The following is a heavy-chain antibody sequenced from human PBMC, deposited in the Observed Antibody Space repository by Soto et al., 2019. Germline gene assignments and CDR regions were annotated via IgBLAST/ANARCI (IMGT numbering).Heavy chain of an antibody. Sequence: PGESLKISCKGSGYIFSNYWIGWVRQMPGKGLEWMGIIYPGDSDTRYSPSFQGQVTISADKSNSTAYLQWRSLKASDTATYYRARHGRIGVRQNWFDLWGQGTLVTVSS. D-gene: IGHD1-26*01. CDR2: IYPGDSDT. V-gene: IGHV5-51*01. CDR1: GYIFSNYW. J-gene: IGHJ5*02. CDR3: ARHGRIGVRQNWFDL.